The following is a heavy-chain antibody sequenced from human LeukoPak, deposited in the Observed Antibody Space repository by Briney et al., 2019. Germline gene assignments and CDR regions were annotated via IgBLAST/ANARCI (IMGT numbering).Heavy chain of an antibody. CDR3: ASPGYDILTPLDY. V-gene: IGHV3-23*01. D-gene: IGHD3-9*01. Sequence: GGSLRLSCAASGFTFSGYTMNWVRQAPGKGLEWVSAISGSGGSTYYADSVKGRFTISRDNSKNTLYLQMNSLRAEDTAVYYCASPGYDILTPLDYWGQGTLVTVSS. J-gene: IGHJ4*02. CDR1: GFTFSGYT. CDR2: ISGSGGST.